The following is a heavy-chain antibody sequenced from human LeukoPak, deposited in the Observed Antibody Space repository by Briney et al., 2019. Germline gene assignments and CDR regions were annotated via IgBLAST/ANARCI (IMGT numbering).Heavy chain of an antibody. Sequence: SETLSLTCTVSGGSISSSSYYWGWIRQPPGKGLEWIGEINHSGSTNYNPSLKSRVTISVDTSKNQFSLKLSSVSAADTAVYYCARHVGYCSSTSCYRDKGYFDYWGQGTLVTVSS. J-gene: IGHJ4*02. CDR2: INHSGST. CDR1: GGSISSSSYY. D-gene: IGHD2-2*02. CDR3: ARHVGYCSSTSCYRDKGYFDY. V-gene: IGHV4-39*01.